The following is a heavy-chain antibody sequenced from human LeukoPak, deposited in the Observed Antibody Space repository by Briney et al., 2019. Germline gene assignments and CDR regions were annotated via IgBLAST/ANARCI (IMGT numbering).Heavy chain of an antibody. V-gene: IGHV3-15*01. CDR1: GFTFSHAW. CDR3: VTDSGHDYGDYKGAFDI. D-gene: IGHD4-17*01. Sequence: GGSLRLSCAASGFTFSHAWMNWVRQAPGKGLEWVGRIKSKTDGGAADHAAPVKGRFTLSRDDSDNTLYLQMHSLKTEDTAVYYCVTDSGHDYGDYKGAFDIWGQGTMVTVSS. J-gene: IGHJ3*02. CDR2: IKSKTDGGAA.